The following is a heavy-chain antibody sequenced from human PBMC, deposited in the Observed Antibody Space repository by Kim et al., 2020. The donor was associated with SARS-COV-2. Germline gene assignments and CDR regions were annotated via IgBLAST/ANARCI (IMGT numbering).Heavy chain of an antibody. Sequence: GGSLRLSCAASGFTFSSYGMHWVRQAPGKGLEWVAVISYDGSNKYYADSVKGRFTISRDNSKNTLYLQMNSLRAEDTAVYYCAKVPTARWLQGPYDYWGQGTLVTVSS. CDR3: AKVPTARWLQGPYDY. D-gene: IGHD5-12*01. J-gene: IGHJ4*02. V-gene: IGHV3-30*18. CDR1: GFTFSSYG. CDR2: ISYDGSNK.